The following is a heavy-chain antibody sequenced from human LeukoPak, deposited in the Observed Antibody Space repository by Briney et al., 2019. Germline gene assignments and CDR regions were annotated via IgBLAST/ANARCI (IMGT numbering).Heavy chain of an antibody. Sequence: PGGSLRLSCAASGFTFSSYEMNWVRPAPGKGLEWVSYISSSGSTIYYADSVKGRFTISRDNAKNSLYLQMNSLRAEDTAVYYCARDGAVRGVNYYYYGMDVWGQGTTVTVSS. D-gene: IGHD3-10*01. J-gene: IGHJ6*02. CDR2: ISSSGSTI. V-gene: IGHV3-48*03. CDR3: ARDGAVRGVNYYYYGMDV. CDR1: GFTFSSYE.